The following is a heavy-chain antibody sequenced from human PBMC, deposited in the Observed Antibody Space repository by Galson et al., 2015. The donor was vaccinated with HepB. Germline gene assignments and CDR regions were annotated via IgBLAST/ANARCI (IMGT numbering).Heavy chain of an antibody. CDR1: GFTFSSYA. D-gene: IGHD4-17*01. CDR3: ARDLTPRMRYDYGDYGSDY. J-gene: IGHJ4*02. Sequence: SLRLSCAASGFTFSSYAMHWVRQAPGKGLEWVAVISYDGSNKYYADSVKGRFTISRDNSKNTLYLQMNSLRAEDTAVYYCARDLTPRMRYDYGDYGSDYWGQGTLVTVSS. CDR2: ISYDGSNK. V-gene: IGHV3-30-3*01.